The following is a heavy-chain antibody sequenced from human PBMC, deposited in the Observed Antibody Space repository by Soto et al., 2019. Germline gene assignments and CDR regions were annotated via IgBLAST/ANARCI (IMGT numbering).Heavy chain of an antibody. J-gene: IGHJ5*02. Sequence: SLRLSCAASGFTFSSYWMSWVRQAPGKGLEWVANIKQDGSEKYYVDSVKGRFTISRDNAKNSLYLQMNSLRAEDTAVYYCASGLYSSSWYWFDPWGQGTLVTVSS. CDR2: IKQDGSEK. CDR3: ASGLYSSSWYWFDP. V-gene: IGHV3-7*01. D-gene: IGHD6-13*01. CDR1: GFTFSSYW.